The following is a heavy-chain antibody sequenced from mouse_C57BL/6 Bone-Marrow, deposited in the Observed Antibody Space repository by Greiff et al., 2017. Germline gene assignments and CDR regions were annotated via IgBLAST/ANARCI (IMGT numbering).Heavy chain of an antibody. CDR3: TRITTVVYYYAMDY. CDR2: ISSGGDYI. J-gene: IGHJ4*01. CDR1: GFTFSSYA. Sequence: EVQLQQSGEGLVKPGGSLKLSCAASGFTFSSYAMSWVRQTPEKRLEWVAYISSGGDYIYYADTVKGRFTISRDNARNTLYLQMSSLKSEDTAMYYCTRITTVVYYYAMDYWGQGTAVTVSS. D-gene: IGHD1-1*01. V-gene: IGHV5-9-1*02.